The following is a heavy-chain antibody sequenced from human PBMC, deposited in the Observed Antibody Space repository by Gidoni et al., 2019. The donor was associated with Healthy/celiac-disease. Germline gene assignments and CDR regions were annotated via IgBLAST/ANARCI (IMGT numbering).Heavy chain of an antibody. CDR2: IKQDGSEK. Sequence: EVQLVESGGGLVQPGGSLRLSCAASGFPFSSYWMSWVRQAPGKGLEWVANIKQDGSEKYYVDSVKGRFTISRDNAKNSLYLQMNSLRAEDTAVYYCARARTVTTMYSYYYGMDVWGQGTTVTVSS. J-gene: IGHJ6*02. CDR3: ARARTVTTMYSYYYGMDV. CDR1: GFPFSSYW. V-gene: IGHV3-7*03. D-gene: IGHD4-17*01.